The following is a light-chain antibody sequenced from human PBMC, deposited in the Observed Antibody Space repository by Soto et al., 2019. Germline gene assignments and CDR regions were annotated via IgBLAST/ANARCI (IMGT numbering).Light chain of an antibody. CDR1: STDVGAYNY. CDR2: EVT. J-gene: IGLJ1*01. V-gene: IGLV2-8*01. Sequence: QSVLTQPPSASGSPGQSVTISCTGTSTDVGAYNYVSWYQQRPGKAPKLMIFEVTKRPSGVPDRFSGSKSGNTASLTVSGVQADDEADYYCSSYAGSNSFVFGTGTKLTVL. CDR3: SSYAGSNSFV.